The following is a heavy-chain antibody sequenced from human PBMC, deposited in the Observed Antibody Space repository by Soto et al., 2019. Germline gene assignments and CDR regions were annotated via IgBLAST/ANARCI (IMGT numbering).Heavy chain of an antibody. CDR2: ISNSGTYI. V-gene: IGHV3-21*06. CDR3: ARGLTDESSNCAH. CDR1: GFTFDKSI. J-gene: IGHJ4*02. Sequence: PGGSLRLSCAASGFTFDKSIMNWVRQAPGKGLEWVASISNSGTYIYYGDSVKGRFTISRDNAKNSLYLQMNSLRAEDTAVYYCARGLTDESSNCAHWGQGALGTVS. D-gene: IGHD6-13*01.